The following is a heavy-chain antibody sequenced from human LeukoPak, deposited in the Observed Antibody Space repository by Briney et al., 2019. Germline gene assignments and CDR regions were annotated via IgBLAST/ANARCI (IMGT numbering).Heavy chain of an antibody. CDR1: GGSISTYS. CDR3: ARGDSNDSKGFDP. D-gene: IGHD4-11*01. Sequence: PSETLSLTCTASGGSISTYSWNWIRHPPGRGLEWIGSMYYRGSTNFNPSLRSRVTMSLDTSKNQFSLKLSSVTAADTAVYYCARGDSNDSKGFDPWGQGTLVTVSS. J-gene: IGHJ5*02. CDR2: MYYRGST. V-gene: IGHV4-59*01.